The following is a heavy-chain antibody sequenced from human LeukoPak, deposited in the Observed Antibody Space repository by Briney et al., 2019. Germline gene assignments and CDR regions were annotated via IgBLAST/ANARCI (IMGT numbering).Heavy chain of an antibody. CDR3: AKDLRPTQTPLDY. V-gene: IGHV3-23*01. CDR1: GFTFSTYS. Sequence: GGSLRLSCAASGFTFSTYSMNWVRQAPGKGLEWVSAISGSGGSTYYADSVKGRFTISRDNSKNTLYLQMNSLRAEDTAVYYCAKDLRPTQTPLDYWGQGTLVTVSS. CDR2: ISGSGGST. J-gene: IGHJ4*02. D-gene: IGHD4-11*01.